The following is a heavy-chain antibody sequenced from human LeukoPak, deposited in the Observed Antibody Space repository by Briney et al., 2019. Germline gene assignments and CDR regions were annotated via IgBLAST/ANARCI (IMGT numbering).Heavy chain of an antibody. V-gene: IGHV3-15*01. CDR2: IKSKTDNGTT. CDR3: TTGPY. J-gene: IGHJ4*02. CDR1: GFTFSSYW. Sequence: GGSLRLSCAASGFTFSSYWMTWVRQAPGKGLEWVGRIKSKTDNGTTDCAAPVKGRFTISRDDSKHTLYVQMNSLKTEDTGVYYCTTGPYWGQGTLVTVSS.